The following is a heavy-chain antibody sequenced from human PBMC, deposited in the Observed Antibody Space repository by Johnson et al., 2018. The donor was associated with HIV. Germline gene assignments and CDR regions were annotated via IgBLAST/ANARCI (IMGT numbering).Heavy chain of an antibody. CDR2: ISYDGNKK. CDR3: ARAPQTYNWNYMMAFDM. Sequence: QVQLVESGGGLVKPGGSLRLSCAASGFTFSDCYMSWIRQAPGKGLQWVGVISYDGNKKYYADSVRGRFTISRDISRNTLYLQMDSLRPDDTALYYCARAPQTYNWNYMMAFDMWGQGTMVTVSP. D-gene: IGHD1-7*01. V-gene: IGHV3-30*03. CDR1: GFTFSDCY. J-gene: IGHJ3*02.